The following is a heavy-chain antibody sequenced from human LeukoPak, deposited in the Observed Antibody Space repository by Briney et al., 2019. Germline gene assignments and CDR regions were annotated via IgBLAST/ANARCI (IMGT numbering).Heavy chain of an antibody. CDR1: GYTFTGYY. D-gene: IGHD6-6*01. CDR3: ARGQAARYYYYYYYMDV. Sequence: ASVKVSCKASGYTFTGYYMHWVRQAPGQGLEWMGWINPNSGGTNYAQKFQGRVTMTRDTSISTAYMELSRLRSDDTAVYYCARGQAARYYYYYYYMDVWGKGTTVTVSS. V-gene: IGHV1-2*02. CDR2: INPNSGGT. J-gene: IGHJ6*03.